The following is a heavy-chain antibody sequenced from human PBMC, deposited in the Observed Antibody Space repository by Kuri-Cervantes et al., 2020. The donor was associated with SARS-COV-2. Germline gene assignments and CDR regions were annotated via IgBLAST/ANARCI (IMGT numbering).Heavy chain of an antibody. Sequence: GGSLRLSCAASGFTFSSYSMNWVRQAPGKGLEWVPSISSSSSYIYYADSVKGRFTISRDNAKNSLYLQMNSLRAEDTAVYYCARVGDRCYYYYYMDVWGKGTTVTVSS. CDR1: GFTFSSYS. V-gene: IGHV3-21*01. J-gene: IGHJ6*03. D-gene: IGHD3-16*01. CDR2: ISSSSSYI. CDR3: ARVGDRCYYYYYMDV.